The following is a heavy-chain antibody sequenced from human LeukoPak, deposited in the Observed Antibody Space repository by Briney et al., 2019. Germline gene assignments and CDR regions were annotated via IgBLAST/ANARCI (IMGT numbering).Heavy chain of an antibody. J-gene: IGHJ5*01. Sequence: GGSLRLSCAASGFTVTTNYMSWVRQAPGNGLEWFSVTYSGGSSYYADSVQGRFTVSRDISKNTVYLQMSSLTAEDTALYYCARIPGTGTSSWFESWGQGTPVTVSS. CDR3: ARIPGTGTSSWFES. V-gene: IGHV3-53*01. D-gene: IGHD2-2*01. CDR2: TYSGGSS. CDR1: GFTVTTNY.